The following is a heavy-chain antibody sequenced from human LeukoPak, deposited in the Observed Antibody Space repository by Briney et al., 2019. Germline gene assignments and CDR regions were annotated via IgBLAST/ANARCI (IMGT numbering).Heavy chain of an antibody. CDR3: ARLRLLTIFDY. Sequence: PSETLSLTCTVSGGSISSYYWSWIRQPPGKGLEWIGYIYYSGSTNYNPSLKSRVTISVDTSKNQFSLKLSSVTAADTAVYYCARLRLLTIFDYWGQGTLVTVSS. J-gene: IGHJ4*02. V-gene: IGHV4-59*08. D-gene: IGHD3-9*01. CDR2: IYYSGST. CDR1: GGSISSYY.